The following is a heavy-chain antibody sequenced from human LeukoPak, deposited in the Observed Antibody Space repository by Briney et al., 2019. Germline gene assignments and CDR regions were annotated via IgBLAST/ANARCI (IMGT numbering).Heavy chain of an antibody. V-gene: IGHV3-23*01. Sequence: PGGSLRLSCAASGSTFSSYAMSWVRQAPGKGLEWVSAISGSGGSTYYADSVKGRFTISRDNSKNTLYLQMNSLRAEDTAVYYCAKDSGYSYGWTTGFWGQGTLVTVSS. J-gene: IGHJ4*02. CDR2: ISGSGGST. CDR1: GSTFSSYA. CDR3: AKDSGYSYGWTTGF. D-gene: IGHD5-18*01.